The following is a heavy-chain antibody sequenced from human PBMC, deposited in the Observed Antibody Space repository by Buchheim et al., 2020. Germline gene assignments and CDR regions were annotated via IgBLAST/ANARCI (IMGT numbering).Heavy chain of an antibody. D-gene: IGHD2-15*01. CDR1: GGSFSGYY. CDR2: INHSGST. Sequence: QVQLQQWGAGLLKPSETLSLTCAVYGGSFSGYYWSWIRQPPGKGLEWIGEINHSGSTNYNPSLKSRVTISVDKSKNQFSLKLSSVTAADTAVYYCARGTGYCSGGSCQSSPWGQGTL. V-gene: IGHV4-34*01. J-gene: IGHJ5*02. CDR3: ARGTGYCSGGSCQSSP.